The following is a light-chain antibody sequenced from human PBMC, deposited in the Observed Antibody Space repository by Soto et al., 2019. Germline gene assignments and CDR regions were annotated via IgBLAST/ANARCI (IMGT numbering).Light chain of an antibody. CDR2: GAF. CDR3: QQYDNWPPLT. J-gene: IGKJ4*01. CDR1: QSVSSN. V-gene: IGKV3-15*01. Sequence: EIVMTQSPATLSVSPGERATLSCRASQSVSSNLAWYQQKPGQAPRLLIYGAFIGATGIPARFSGSGSGTEFTLTISSLQSEDFAVYYCQQYDNWPPLTFGGGTKVEIK.